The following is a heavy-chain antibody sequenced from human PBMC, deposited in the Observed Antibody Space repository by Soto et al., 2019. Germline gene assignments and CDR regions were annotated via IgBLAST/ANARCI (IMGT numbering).Heavy chain of an antibody. Sequence: ASVKVSCKASGYTFTSYGISWVRQAPGQGLEWMGWISAYNGNTNYAQKLQGRVTMTTDTSTSTAYMELRSLRSDDTAVYYCARGAVTGTTPQPSDYWGQGTLVTVSS. J-gene: IGHJ4*02. CDR3: ARGAVTGTTPQPSDY. D-gene: IGHD1-7*01. CDR2: ISAYNGNT. V-gene: IGHV1-18*01. CDR1: GYTFTSYG.